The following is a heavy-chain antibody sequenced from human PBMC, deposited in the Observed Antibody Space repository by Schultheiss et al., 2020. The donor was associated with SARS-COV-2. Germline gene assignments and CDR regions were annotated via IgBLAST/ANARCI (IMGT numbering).Heavy chain of an antibody. Sequence: SQTLSLTCTVSGGSISSYYWSWIRQPAGKGLEWIGRIYTSGSTNYNPSLKSRVTMSVDTSKNQFSLKLSSVTAADTAVYYCARLSSGSHHLYFDYWGQGTLVTVSS. CDR2: IYTSGST. CDR3: ARLSSGSHHLYFDY. CDR1: GGSISSYY. V-gene: IGHV4-4*07. D-gene: IGHD1-26*01. J-gene: IGHJ4*02.